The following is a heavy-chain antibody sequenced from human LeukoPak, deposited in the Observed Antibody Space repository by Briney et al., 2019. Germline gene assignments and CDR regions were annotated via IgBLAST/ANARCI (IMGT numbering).Heavy chain of an antibody. Sequence: GASVKVSCKASGYTFTSYGISWVRQAPGQGLEWMGWISAYNGNTNYAQKLQGRVTMTTDTSTSTAYMELRSLRSDDTAVYYCARDSLGDYVWGSYRHDLDHWGQGTLVTVSS. CDR3: ARDSLGDYVWGSYRHDLDH. V-gene: IGHV1-18*01. CDR2: ISAYNGNT. CDR1: GYTFTSYG. D-gene: IGHD3-16*02. J-gene: IGHJ4*02.